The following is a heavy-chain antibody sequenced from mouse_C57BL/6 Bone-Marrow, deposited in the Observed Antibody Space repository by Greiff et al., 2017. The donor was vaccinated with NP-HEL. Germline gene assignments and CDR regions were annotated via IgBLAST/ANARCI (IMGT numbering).Heavy chain of an antibody. Sequence: EVQLQQSGPGLVKPSQSLSLTCSVTGYSITSGYYWNWIRQFPGNKLEWMGYISYDGSNNYNPSLKNRISITRDTSKNQFFLKLNSVTTEDTATYYCARDRRYYGSSHYWYFDVWGTGTTVTVSS. V-gene: IGHV3-6*01. J-gene: IGHJ1*03. D-gene: IGHD1-1*01. CDR2: ISYDGSN. CDR1: GYSITSGYY. CDR3: ARDRRYYGSSHYWYFDV.